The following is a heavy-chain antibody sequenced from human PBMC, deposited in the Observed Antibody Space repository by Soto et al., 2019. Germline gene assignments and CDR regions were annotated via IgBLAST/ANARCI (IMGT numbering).Heavy chain of an antibody. V-gene: IGHV4-59*01. Sequence: SSETLSLTCTVSGGSISSYYWSWIRQPPGKGLEWIGYIYYSGSTNYNPSLKSRVTISVGTSKNQFSLKLSSVTAADTAVYYCARYRVAARPGGWFDPWGQGTLVTVSS. J-gene: IGHJ5*02. CDR2: IYYSGST. CDR1: GGSISSYY. CDR3: ARYRVAARPGGWFDP. D-gene: IGHD6-6*01.